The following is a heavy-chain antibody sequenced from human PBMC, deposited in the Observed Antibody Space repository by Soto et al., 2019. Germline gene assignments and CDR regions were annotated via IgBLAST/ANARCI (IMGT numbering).Heavy chain of an antibody. Sequence: GSLRLSCTASGFTFGNYWMNWVRQAPGKGLEWVADISQDGSEKHFVDSVKGRFTISRDNAKNSLYLQMNSLRAEDTAVYYCAIDPDIVVVPAAMNSYYFDYWGQGTLVTVSS. V-gene: IGHV3-7*01. CDR1: GFTFGNYW. J-gene: IGHJ4*02. D-gene: IGHD2-2*01. CDR3: AIDPDIVVVPAAMNSYYFDY. CDR2: ISQDGSEK.